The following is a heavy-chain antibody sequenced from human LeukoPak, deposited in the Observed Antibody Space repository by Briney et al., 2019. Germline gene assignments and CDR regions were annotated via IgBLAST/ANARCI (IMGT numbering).Heavy chain of an antibody. D-gene: IGHD3-22*01. J-gene: IGHJ4*02. Sequence: SETLSLTCTVSGGSISSSSYYWGWIRQPPGKGLEWIGEIYHSGSTNYNPSLKSRVTISVDTSKNQFSLKLSSVTAADTAVYYCASDYYDSSGYYLYYFDYWGQGTLVTVSS. CDR1: GGSISSSSYY. CDR2: IYHSGST. CDR3: ASDYYDSSGYYLYYFDY. V-gene: IGHV4-39*01.